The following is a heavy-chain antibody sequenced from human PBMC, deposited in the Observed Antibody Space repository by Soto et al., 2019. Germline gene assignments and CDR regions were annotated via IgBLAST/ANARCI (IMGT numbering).Heavy chain of an antibody. Sequence: SETLSLTCTVSGDSLSSGSYYWSWIRQSPGKRLEWIAYIYYTGTTKYNPSLKSRVTISVDTSKNQFSLRLTSVTAADTAVYYCARAASPYLDLLSAFHAWGQGTLVTVSS. D-gene: IGHD3-9*01. J-gene: IGHJ5*01. CDR2: IYYTGTT. V-gene: IGHV4-61*01. CDR3: ARAASPYLDLLSAFHA. CDR1: GDSLSSGSYY.